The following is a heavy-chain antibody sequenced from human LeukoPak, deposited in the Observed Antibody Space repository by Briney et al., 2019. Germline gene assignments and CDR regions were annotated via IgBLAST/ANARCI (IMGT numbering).Heavy chain of an antibody. CDR1: GFTFSSYW. D-gene: IGHD5-24*01. CDR2: IISDGRST. V-gene: IGHV3-74*01. CDR3: AMKAVPRPRLHDAFDF. J-gene: IGHJ3*01. Sequence: GGSLRLSCAASGFTFSSYWMHWVRHAPGKGLVGVSRIISDGRSTNYADSVKGRFTISRGNSKNTLYLQMNSLTADDTSVYYCAMKAVPRPRLHDAFDFWGQGTVVSVSS.